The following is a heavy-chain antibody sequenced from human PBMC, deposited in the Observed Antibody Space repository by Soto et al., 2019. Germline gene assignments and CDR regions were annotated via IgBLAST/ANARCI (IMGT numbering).Heavy chain of an antibody. CDR1: GGAISSVHFY. D-gene: IGHD2-15*01. CDR2: ISYSGST. Sequence: QVQLQESGPGLVKPAPTLSLNCTVTGGAISSVHFYCNSIRKHPGKGLEWLGFISYSGSTYYNPSLRSRVTIAVETSKNHFCLKLSSVTAADTAGYFCARDEAPRIERWFDPWGQGTLVTGPS. CDR3: ARDEAPRIERWFDP. V-gene: IGHV4-31*03. J-gene: IGHJ5*02.